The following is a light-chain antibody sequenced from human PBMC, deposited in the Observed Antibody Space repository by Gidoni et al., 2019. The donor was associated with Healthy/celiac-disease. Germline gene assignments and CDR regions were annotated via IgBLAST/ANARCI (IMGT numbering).Light chain of an antibody. CDR3: QQYDNVPPDT. CDR1: QDISNY. CDR2: DAS. V-gene: IGKV1-33*01. J-gene: IGKJ3*01. Sequence: IQMTQSPSSLSASVGDRVTITCQASQDISNYLNWYRHKPGKDPYVLIYDASNLETGVPSTFSGSGSGTDFTFTISSLQPEDIATYYCQQYDNVPPDTFGPGTKVDIK.